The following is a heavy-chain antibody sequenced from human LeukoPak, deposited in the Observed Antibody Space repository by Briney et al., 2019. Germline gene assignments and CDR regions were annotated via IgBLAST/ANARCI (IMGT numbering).Heavy chain of an antibody. D-gene: IGHD3-22*01. V-gene: IGHV3-23*01. Sequence: GGSLRLSCAASGFTFRDYYMGWIRQAPGKGLEWVSAISGSGGSTYYADSVKGRFTISRDNSKNTLYLQMNSLRAEDTAVYYCANSYYYDSSGFYWGQGTLVTVSS. CDR2: ISGSGGST. CDR3: ANSYYYDSSGFY. J-gene: IGHJ4*02. CDR1: GFTFRDYY.